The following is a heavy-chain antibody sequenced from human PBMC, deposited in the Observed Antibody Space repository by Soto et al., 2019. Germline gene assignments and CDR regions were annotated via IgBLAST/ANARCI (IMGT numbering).Heavy chain of an antibody. CDR1: GFTFSDYY. CDR2: ISSSGSTI. CDR3: ARDGPGTSSSYYYMDV. J-gene: IGHJ6*03. Sequence: GGSLRLSCAASGFTFSDYYMSWIRQAPGKGLEWVSYISSSGSTIYYADSVKGRFTISRDNAKNSLYLQMNSLRAEDTAVYYCARDGPGTSSSYYYMDVWGKGTTVTVSS. D-gene: IGHD1-1*01. V-gene: IGHV3-11*01.